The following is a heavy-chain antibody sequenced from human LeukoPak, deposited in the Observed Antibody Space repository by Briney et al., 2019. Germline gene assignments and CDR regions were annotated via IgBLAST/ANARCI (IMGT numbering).Heavy chain of an antibody. CDR1: GGSISSYY. CDR3: ASLPAS. J-gene: IGHJ5*02. D-gene: IGHD5/OR15-5a*01. Sequence: KPSETLSLTCTVSGGSISSYYWSWIRQPPGKGLEWIGYIYYSGSTNYNPSLKSRVTISVDTSKNQFSLKLSSVTAADTAVSYCASLPASWGQGTLVTVSS. CDR2: IYYSGST. V-gene: IGHV4-59*01.